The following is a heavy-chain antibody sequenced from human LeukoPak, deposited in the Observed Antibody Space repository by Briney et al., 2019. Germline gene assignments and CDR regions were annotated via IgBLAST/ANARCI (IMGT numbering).Heavy chain of an antibody. CDR2: IYYSGST. D-gene: IGHD3-10*01. V-gene: IGHV4-59*01. CDR1: GGSISSYY. J-gene: IGHJ5*02. CDR3: ARGPYYYGSGSRNWFDP. Sequence: SETLSLTCTVSGGSISSYYWSWIRQPPGKGLEWIGYIYYSGSTTSNPSLKSRVTISVDTSKNQFSLKLSSVTAADTAVYYCARGPYYYGSGSRNWFDPWGQGTLVTVSS.